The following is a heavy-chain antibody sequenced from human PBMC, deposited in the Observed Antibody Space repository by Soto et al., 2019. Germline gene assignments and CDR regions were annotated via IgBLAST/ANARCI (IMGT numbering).Heavy chain of an antibody. CDR2: VSVDEYIT. Sequence: PGESLRLSCAASGFSFSSYWMHWVRQAPGKGLRLVSRVSVDEYITNYSNSLKGRFAVFTQNTKNTHYLQMKTLVADEAAVDYCLMTAGCGYYCFDYWGQGTLVTVSS. CDR3: LMTAGCGYYCFDY. J-gene: IGHJ4*02. D-gene: IGHD5-18*01. CDR1: GFSFSSYW. V-gene: IGHV3-74*01.